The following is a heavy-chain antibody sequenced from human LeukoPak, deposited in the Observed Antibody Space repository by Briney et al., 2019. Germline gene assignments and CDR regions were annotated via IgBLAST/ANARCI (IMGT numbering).Heavy chain of an antibody. V-gene: IGHV3-23*01. CDR1: GFSFSSYG. D-gene: IGHD1-26*01. CDR3: MASATIVGATPFDY. Sequence: PGGSLRLSCAASGFSFSSYGMSWVRQAPGKGLEWISAITGSGGTTYYADSVEGRFTISRDNSKNTLYLQMNSLRAEDTAVYYCMASATIVGATPFDYWGQGTLVTVSS. CDR2: ITGSGGTT. J-gene: IGHJ4*02.